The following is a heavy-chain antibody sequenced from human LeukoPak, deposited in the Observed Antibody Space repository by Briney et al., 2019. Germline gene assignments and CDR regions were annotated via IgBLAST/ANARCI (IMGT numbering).Heavy chain of an antibody. V-gene: IGHV4-59*01. Sequence: SETLSLTCTVSGGSISSYYWSWIRQPPGKGLEWIGYIYYSGSTNYNPSLKSRVTISVDTSKNQFSLKLSSVTAADTAVYYCARNGGETMYYDFWSGPQGYYGMGVWGQGTTVTVSS. D-gene: IGHD3-3*01. J-gene: IGHJ6*02. CDR2: IYYSGST. CDR3: ARNGGETMYYDFWSGPQGYYGMGV. CDR1: GGSISSYY.